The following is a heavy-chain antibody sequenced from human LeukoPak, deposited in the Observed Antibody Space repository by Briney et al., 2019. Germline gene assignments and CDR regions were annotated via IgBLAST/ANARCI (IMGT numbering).Heavy chain of an antibody. D-gene: IGHD5-12*01. CDR2: IYHSGST. J-gene: IGHJ4*02. CDR1: GGSISSGGYY. Sequence: SETLSLTCTVSGGSISSGGYYWSWIRQPPGKGLEWIGYIYHSGSTYYNPSLKSRVTISVDRSKNQFSLKLSSVTAADTAVYYCARDPTQWLRYGYFDYWGQGILVTVSS. V-gene: IGHV4-30-2*01. CDR3: ARDPTQWLRYGYFDY.